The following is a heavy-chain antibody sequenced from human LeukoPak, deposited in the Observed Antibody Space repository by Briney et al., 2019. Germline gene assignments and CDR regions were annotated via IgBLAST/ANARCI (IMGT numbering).Heavy chain of an antibody. CDR3: ARDRLGGTSCLFDY. CDR1: GYTFTSYA. D-gene: IGHD2-2*01. J-gene: IGHJ4*02. Sequence: ASVTVSCKASGYTFTSYAMHWVRQAPGQRLEWMGWVTAGNANTKYSQKFQDRVTITRDTSASTSYMGLSSLRSEDTAVYYCARDRLGGTSCLFDYWGQGTLVTVSS. V-gene: IGHV1-3*01. CDR2: VTAGNANT.